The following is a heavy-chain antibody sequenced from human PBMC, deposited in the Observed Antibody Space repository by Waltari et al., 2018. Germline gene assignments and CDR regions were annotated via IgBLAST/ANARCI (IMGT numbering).Heavy chain of an antibody. D-gene: IGHD6-19*01. CDR2: IYYSGST. J-gene: IGHJ4*02. V-gene: IGHV4-39*01. CDR3: ATKRESSASGFDY. Sequence: QLQLQESGPGLVKPSETLSFTCTVSGGSISSSRYYCGWIRQPPGKGLEWIGSIYYSGSTYYNPSLKSRVTISVDTSKNQFSLKLSSVTAADTAVYYCATKRESSASGFDYWGQGTLVTVSS. CDR1: GGSISSSRYY.